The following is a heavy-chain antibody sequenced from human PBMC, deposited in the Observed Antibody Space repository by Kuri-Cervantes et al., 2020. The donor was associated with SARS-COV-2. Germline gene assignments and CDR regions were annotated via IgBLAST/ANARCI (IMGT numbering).Heavy chain of an antibody. Sequence: LRLSCTVSGGSISSGGYYWSWIRQHPGKGLEWIGYIYYSGSTYYNPSLKSRVTISVDTSKNQFSLKLSSVTAADTAVYYCAREAYCSGGSCYFALDAFDIWGQGTMVTVSS. CDR1: GGSISSGGYY. V-gene: IGHV4-31*03. CDR3: AREAYCSGGSCYFALDAFDI. CDR2: IYYSGST. D-gene: IGHD2-15*01. J-gene: IGHJ3*02.